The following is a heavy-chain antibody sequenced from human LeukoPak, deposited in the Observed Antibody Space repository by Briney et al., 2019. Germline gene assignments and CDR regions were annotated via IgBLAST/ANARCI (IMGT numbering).Heavy chain of an antibody. V-gene: IGHV1-2*02. CDR1: AYTFTGYY. CDR2: INPNSGGT. J-gene: IGHJ4*02. Sequence: ASVKVTCKASAYTFTGYYIHWVRQAPGQGLEWMGWINPNSGGTNSAQRFQGRVTMTRDTSINTAYMELSTLKSDDTAVYYCARERGVSSSWIYYFDYWGRGTLVTVSS. CDR3: ARERGVSSSWIYYFDY. D-gene: IGHD6-13*01.